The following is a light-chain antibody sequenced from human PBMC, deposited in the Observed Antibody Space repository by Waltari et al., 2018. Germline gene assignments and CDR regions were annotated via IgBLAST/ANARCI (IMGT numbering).Light chain of an antibody. V-gene: IGKV4-1*01. CDR1: QSVLSTSTGKRY. Sequence: EIVMAQSPDSLAVSLGARATINCGSSQSVLSTSTGKRYLAWYQQKPGQPPKLLIYWASTRESGVPDRFSGSGSGTDFTLTISSLQAEDVAVYYCQQYYDTPWTFGQGTKVEIK. CDR3: QQYYDTPWT. CDR2: WAS. J-gene: IGKJ1*01.